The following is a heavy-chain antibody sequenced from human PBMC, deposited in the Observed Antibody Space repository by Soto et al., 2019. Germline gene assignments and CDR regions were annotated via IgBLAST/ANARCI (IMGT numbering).Heavy chain of an antibody. Sequence: ASVKVSFKASGGTFSSYAISWVRQAPGQGLEWMGWINPNSGGTNYAQKFQGWVTMTRDTSISTAYMELSRLRSDDTAVYYCARTVLRYFDRLTNNNNWFDPWGQGTLVTVSS. V-gene: IGHV1-2*04. CDR1: GGTFSSYA. J-gene: IGHJ5*02. CDR2: INPNSGGT. D-gene: IGHD3-9*01. CDR3: ARTVLRYFDRLTNNNNWFDP.